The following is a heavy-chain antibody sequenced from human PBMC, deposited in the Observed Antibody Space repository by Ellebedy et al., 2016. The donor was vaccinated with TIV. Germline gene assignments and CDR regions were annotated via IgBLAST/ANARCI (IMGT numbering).Heavy chain of an antibody. D-gene: IGHD3-16*01. J-gene: IGHJ4*02. Sequence: ASVKVSXXTSGFTFIYTAIHWVRQAPGQGLEWMGWINAGNGNTKYSQTFQGRVTFIRDTSASVAYLELTTLRSDDTAAYYCVGELGHVKALDSWGQGTLIIVSS. CDR1: GFTFIYTA. V-gene: IGHV1-3*01. CDR3: VGELGHVKALDS. CDR2: INAGNGNT.